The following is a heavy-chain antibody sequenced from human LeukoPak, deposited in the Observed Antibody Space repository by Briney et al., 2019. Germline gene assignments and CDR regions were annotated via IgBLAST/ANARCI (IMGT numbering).Heavy chain of an antibody. CDR3: ARILKRGSSSSGLGY. J-gene: IGHJ4*02. D-gene: IGHD6-6*01. CDR2: IYTSGST. CDR1: GGSIRGYY. V-gene: IGHV4-4*09. Sequence: SETLPLTCTVSGGSIRGYYWSWIRQPPGKGLEWTGYIYTSGSTNYNPSLKSRVTISVDTYMKQFSLKLSYVTAEDTAVYYCARILKRGSSSSGLGYWGQGTLVTVSS.